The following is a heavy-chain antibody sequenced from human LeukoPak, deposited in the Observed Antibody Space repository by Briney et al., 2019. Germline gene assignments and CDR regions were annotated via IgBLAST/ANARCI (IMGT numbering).Heavy chain of an antibody. Sequence: GGSLRLSCAASGFTFSSYAMSWVRQAPGKGLEWVSAISGSGGSTYYAESVKGRFTISRDNYKNTLYLQMNSLRAEDTAVYYCANPPHIAAAGTDWFDPWGQGTLVTVSS. V-gene: IGHV3-23*01. CDR1: GFTFSSYA. J-gene: IGHJ5*02. D-gene: IGHD6-13*01. CDR3: ANPPHIAAAGTDWFDP. CDR2: ISGSGGST.